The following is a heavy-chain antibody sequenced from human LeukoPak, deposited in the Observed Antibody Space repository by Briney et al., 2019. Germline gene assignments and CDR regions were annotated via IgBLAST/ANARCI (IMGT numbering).Heavy chain of an antibody. CDR3: ARSRGGYSYGYEED. D-gene: IGHD5-18*01. CDR1: GYTFTNCG. Sequence: ASVKVSCKASGYTFTNCGISWVRQAREPRLEWMGWISANNGDTNYAQNLQGRVTMTTDTSTSTACMELTSLRADYTAVYYCARSRGGYSYGYEEDWGQGTLVTVSS. V-gene: IGHV1-18*01. CDR2: ISANNGDT. J-gene: IGHJ4*02.